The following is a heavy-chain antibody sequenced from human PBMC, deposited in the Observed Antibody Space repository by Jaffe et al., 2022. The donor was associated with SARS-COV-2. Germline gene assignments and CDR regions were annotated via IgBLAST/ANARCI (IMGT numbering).Heavy chain of an antibody. CDR3: ARVVAGGSKFSYYYMDV. CDR1: GGTFSSYA. CDR2: IIPIFGTA. D-gene: IGHD2-15*01. J-gene: IGHJ6*03. V-gene: IGHV1-69*01. Sequence: QVQLVQSGAEVKKPGSSVKVSCKASGGTFSSYAISWVRQAPGQGLEWMGGIIPIFGTANYAQKFQGRVTITADESTSTAYMELSSLRSEDTAVYYCARVVAGGSKFSYYYMDVWGKGTTVTVSS.